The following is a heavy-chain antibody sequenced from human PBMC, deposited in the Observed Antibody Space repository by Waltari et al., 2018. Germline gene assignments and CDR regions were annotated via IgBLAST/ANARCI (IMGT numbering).Heavy chain of an antibody. CDR1: GFTFRDYG. CDR3: TREYSSSSDHFDY. J-gene: IGHJ4*01. Sequence: EVRLRESGGGLVQPGRSLRLSCTASGFTFRDYGMSWVRQAPGKGLEWVGFIRSTAYGGKTEYAASVKGRFTILRDDSKTTAYLQMNSLKTEDTALYYCTREYSSSSDHFDYWGQGTLVTVSS. V-gene: IGHV3-49*04. CDR2: IRSTAYGGKT. D-gene: IGHD6-6*01.